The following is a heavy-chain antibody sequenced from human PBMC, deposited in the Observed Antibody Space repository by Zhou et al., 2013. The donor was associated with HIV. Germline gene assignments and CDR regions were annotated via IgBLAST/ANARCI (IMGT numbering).Heavy chain of an antibody. Sequence: QVQLVQSGAEVKSPGASVKVSCKVFGYTLADLAIHWVRLPPGQGLEWMGWISGKNGKTKYAQKFQGRVTMTTDTSTSTAYMEVRSLRSDDTAVYYCARVVFDRSDYWGQGTLVTVSS. V-gene: IGHV1-18*01. CDR2: ISGKNGKT. CDR3: ARVVFDRSDY. CDR1: GYTLADLA. D-gene: IGHD3-9*01. J-gene: IGHJ4*02.